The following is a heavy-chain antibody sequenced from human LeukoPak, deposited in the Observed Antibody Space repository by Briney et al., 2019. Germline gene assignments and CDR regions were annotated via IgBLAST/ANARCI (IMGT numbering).Heavy chain of an antibody. CDR3: ASAALVNTNWYYFDY. J-gene: IGHJ4*02. D-gene: IGHD1-1*01. Sequence: GASVKVSCKASGYTFTSYDINWVRQATGQGLEWMGWMNPNSGNTGYVQKFQGRVTMTRNTSISTAYMELSSLRSEDTAVYYCASAALVNTNWYYFDYWGQGTLVTVSS. CDR2: MNPNSGNT. CDR1: GYTFTSYD. V-gene: IGHV1-8*01.